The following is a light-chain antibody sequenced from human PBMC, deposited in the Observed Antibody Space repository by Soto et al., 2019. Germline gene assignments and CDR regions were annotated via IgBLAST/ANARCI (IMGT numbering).Light chain of an antibody. Sequence: QSALTQPRSVSGSPGQSVTISCTGTNRDVGGYNYVSWYQQHPGKAPKFMIYDVTKRPSGVPDRFSGSKSGNTASLTISGLQAEDEADYYCCSYAGAYTFVFGAGTKLTVL. CDR3: CSYAGAYTFV. J-gene: IGLJ1*01. CDR2: DVT. CDR1: NRDVGGYNY. V-gene: IGLV2-11*01.